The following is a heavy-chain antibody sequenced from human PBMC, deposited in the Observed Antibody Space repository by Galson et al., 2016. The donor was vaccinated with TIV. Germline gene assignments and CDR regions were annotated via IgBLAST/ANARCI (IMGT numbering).Heavy chain of an antibody. J-gene: IGHJ6*02. CDR1: GFTFSTYG. D-gene: IGHD3-9*01. V-gene: IGHV3-30*02. CDR3: AKDPKPTRYFDWVRSDGMDV. Sequence: SLRLSCAASGFTFSTYGMHWVRQAPGKGLEWVAFILYDGNNKYYADSVKGRFTISRDNSKNTLYLQMNSLRPEDTAVYYFAKDPKPTRYFDWVRSDGMDVWGQGTTVTVSS. CDR2: ILYDGNNK.